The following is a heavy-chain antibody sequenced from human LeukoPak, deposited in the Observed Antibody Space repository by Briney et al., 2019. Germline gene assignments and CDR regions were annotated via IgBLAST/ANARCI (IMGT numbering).Heavy chain of an antibody. V-gene: IGHV3-23*01. Sequence: GGSLRLSCAASGFTFSSYAMSWVRQAPGKGLEWVSAISGSGGSTYYADSVKGRFTISRDNAKNTLYLQMNSLRGEDTAVYYCGREIQAPGKTLEYWGQGTLVTVSS. J-gene: IGHJ4*02. CDR2: ISGSGGST. CDR1: GFTFSSYA. CDR3: GREIQAPGKTLEY.